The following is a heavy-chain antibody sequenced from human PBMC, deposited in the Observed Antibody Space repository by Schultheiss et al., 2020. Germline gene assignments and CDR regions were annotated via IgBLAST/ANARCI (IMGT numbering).Heavy chain of an antibody. CDR2: IYYSGST. Sequence: SENLSLTCTVSGGSISSGGYYWSWIRQHPGKGLEWIGYIYYSGSTYYNPSLKSRVTISVDTSKNQFSLKLSSVTAADTAVYYCAREDYDSSGYQGPARYGMDVWGQGTTVTVSS. J-gene: IGHJ6*02. CDR1: GGSISSGGYY. D-gene: IGHD3-22*01. V-gene: IGHV4-31*03. CDR3: AREDYDSSGYQGPARYGMDV.